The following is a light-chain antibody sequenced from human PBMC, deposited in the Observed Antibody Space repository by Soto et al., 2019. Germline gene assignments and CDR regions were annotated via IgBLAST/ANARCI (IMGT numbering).Light chain of an antibody. CDR2: EVS. CDR3: TSYTRDTALV. V-gene: IGLV2-14*01. CDR1: SSDVGTYNY. Sequence: QSVLTQPASVSGSPGQSITISCTGTSSDVGTYNYVSWYQHHPGKAPKLIIYEVSNRPSGVSNSFSGSKSGSTASLTISGLQAEDEADYHCTSYTRDTALVFGTGTKVTVL. J-gene: IGLJ1*01.